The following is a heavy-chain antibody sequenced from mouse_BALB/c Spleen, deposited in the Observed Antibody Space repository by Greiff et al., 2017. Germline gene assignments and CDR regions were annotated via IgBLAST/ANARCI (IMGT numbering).Heavy chain of an antibody. D-gene: IGHD1-1*02. CDR3: SRRYGLYAMDY. CDR1: GYTFTSYW. Sequence: QVQLQQPGAELVKPGASVKLSCKASGYTFTSYWMHWVKQRPGQGLEWIGEIDPSDSYTNYNQKFKGKATLTVDKSSSTAYMQLSSLTSEDSAVYYCSRRYGLYAMDYWGQGTSVTVSS. V-gene: IGHV1-69*02. CDR2: IDPSDSYT. J-gene: IGHJ4*01.